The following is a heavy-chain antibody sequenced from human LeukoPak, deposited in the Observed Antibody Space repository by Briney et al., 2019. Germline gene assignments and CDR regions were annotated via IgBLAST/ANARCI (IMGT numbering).Heavy chain of an antibody. J-gene: IGHJ6*03. CDR3: ARAAYDYLWGSYRSPCMDV. CDR2: ISGSSSYI. V-gene: IGHV3-21*01. D-gene: IGHD3-16*02. Sequence: GGSLRLSCAASGFTFSTYSMNWVRQAPGKGLEWVSSISGSSSYIYYADSVKGRFTISRDNAKNSLYLQMNSLRAEDTAIFYCARAAYDYLWGSYRSPCMDVWGKGTTVTISS. CDR1: GFTFSTYS.